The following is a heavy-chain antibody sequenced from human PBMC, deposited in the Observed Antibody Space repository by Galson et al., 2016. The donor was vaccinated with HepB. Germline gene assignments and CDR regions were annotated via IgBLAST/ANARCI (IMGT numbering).Heavy chain of an antibody. CDR3: AREGYGDYAPSFDY. J-gene: IGHJ4*02. CDR2: ISYSSTTI. CDR1: GFNFRDYF. Sequence: SLRLSCAASGFNFRDYFTSWIRQAPGKGLEWISYISYSSTTIYHAEPVKGRFTMSRDNAKNSVYLQMDDVRVDDTAVYYCAREGYGDYAPSFDYWGQGVLVTVSS. V-gene: IGHV3-11*01. D-gene: IGHD4-17*01.